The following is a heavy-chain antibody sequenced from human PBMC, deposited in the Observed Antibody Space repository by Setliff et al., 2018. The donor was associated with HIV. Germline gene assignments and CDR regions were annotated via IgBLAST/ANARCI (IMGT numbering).Heavy chain of an antibody. CDR1: GYTFIELS. D-gene: IGHD2-8*01. Sequence: GASVKVSCKVSGYTFIELSRHWVRQAPGKGLEWMGGFDLAEDEITYAQKFQGRVTITRDTSASTAYMDLSSLRSEDTAVYYCAREPNDPVNAFDIWGQGTMVTVSS. CDR3: AREPNDPVNAFDI. CDR2: FDLAEDEI. V-gene: IGHV1-24*01. J-gene: IGHJ3*02.